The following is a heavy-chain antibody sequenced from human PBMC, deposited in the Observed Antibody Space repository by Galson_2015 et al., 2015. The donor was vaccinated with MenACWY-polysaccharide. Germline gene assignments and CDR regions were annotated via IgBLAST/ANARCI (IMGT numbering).Heavy chain of an antibody. CDR3: ARQNTAAAAGTFDY. J-gene: IGHJ4*02. D-gene: IGHD6-13*01. Sequence: ETLSLTCTVSGGSISSYYWSWIRQPAGKGLEWIGRIYTSGSTNYNPSLKSRVTMSVDTSKNQFSLKLSSVTAADTAVYYCARQNTAAAAGTFDYWGQGTLVTVSS. CDR1: GGSISSYY. CDR2: IYTSGST. V-gene: IGHV4-4*07.